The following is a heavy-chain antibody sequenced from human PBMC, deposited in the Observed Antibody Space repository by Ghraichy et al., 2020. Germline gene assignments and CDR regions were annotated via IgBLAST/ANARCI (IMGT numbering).Heavy chain of an antibody. D-gene: IGHD3-22*01. CDR2: ITTSGGST. V-gene: IGHV3-23*01. CDR1: GFTFSSYA. Sequence: GESLNISCAASGFTFSSYAMSWVRQAPGKGLEWVSAITTSGGSTYYTDSVKGRFTISRDNSKNTLYLQVNSLRAEDTPVYYCVKGNSAYYYDSWGQGTLVTVSS. J-gene: IGHJ4*02. CDR3: VKGNSAYYYDS.